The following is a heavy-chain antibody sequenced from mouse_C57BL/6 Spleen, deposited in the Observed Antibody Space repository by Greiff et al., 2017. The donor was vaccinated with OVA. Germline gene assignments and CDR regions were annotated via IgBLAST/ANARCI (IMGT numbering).Heavy chain of an antibody. CDR2: INPNHGGT. Sequence: EVQLQQSGPELVKPGASVKIPCKASGYTFTDYNMDWVKQSHGKSLEWIGDINPNHGGTIYNQKFKGKATLTVDKSSSTAYMELRSLTSEDTAVYYCARVYYGSSYYYAMDYWGQGTSVTVSS. D-gene: IGHD1-1*01. CDR1: GYTFTDYN. V-gene: IGHV1-18*01. J-gene: IGHJ4*01. CDR3: ARVYYGSSYYYAMDY.